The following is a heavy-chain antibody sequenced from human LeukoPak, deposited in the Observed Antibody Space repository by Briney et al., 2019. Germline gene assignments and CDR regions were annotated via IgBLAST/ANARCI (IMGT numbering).Heavy chain of an antibody. Sequence: GGSLRLSCTASGFTSSTYWMSWVRQAPGKGLEWVASIKQDGSETYYVDSVKGRFTLSRDNAKNSLYLQMNSLRADDTAVYYCARDRDSRWDFDLWGRGTLVTVSS. J-gene: IGHJ2*01. D-gene: IGHD3-22*01. CDR1: GFTSSTYW. CDR3: ARDRDSRWDFDL. V-gene: IGHV3-7*01. CDR2: IKQDGSET.